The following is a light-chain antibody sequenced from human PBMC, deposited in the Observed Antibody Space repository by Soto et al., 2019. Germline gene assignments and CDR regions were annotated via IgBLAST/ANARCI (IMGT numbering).Light chain of an antibody. CDR1: SSDVGGYNY. V-gene: IGLV2-14*01. Sequence: QSVLTQPASVSGSPGQSITISCTGTSSDVGGYNYVSWYQQHPGKAPKLMIYDVSNRPSGVSNRFSGSKSGNTASLTISGLQAEDETDYYCSSYPSSSTRVAFGPGTKFTVL. CDR2: DVS. CDR3: SSYPSSSTRVA. J-gene: IGLJ1*01.